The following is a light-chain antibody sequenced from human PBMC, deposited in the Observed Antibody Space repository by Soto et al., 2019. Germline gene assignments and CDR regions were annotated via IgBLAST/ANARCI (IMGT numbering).Light chain of an antibody. J-gene: IGKJ4*01. Sequence: DSQMTQSPSSLSASVGDRVTITCQASQDISNYLNWYQQKPGKAPKLLIYDASNLETGVPSRFSGSGSGTDFTFTISSLQPEDIATYYCQQYDNLALTFGGGTKVDI. V-gene: IGKV1-33*01. CDR1: QDISNY. CDR3: QQYDNLALT. CDR2: DAS.